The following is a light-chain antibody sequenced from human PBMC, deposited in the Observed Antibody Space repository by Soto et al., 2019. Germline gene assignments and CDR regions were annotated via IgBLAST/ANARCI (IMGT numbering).Light chain of an antibody. CDR2: DVS. CDR3: LSYTTSSTYV. V-gene: IGLV2-14*03. Sequence: QSVLTQPASVSGTPGQSITIPCTGTSSDVGGYNYVSWYQQHPGIAPKVMIYDVSNRPSGVSNRFSGSKSGNTASLTISGHQAEDEADYYCLSYTTSSTYVFGTGTKVTV. J-gene: IGLJ1*01. CDR1: SSDVGGYNY.